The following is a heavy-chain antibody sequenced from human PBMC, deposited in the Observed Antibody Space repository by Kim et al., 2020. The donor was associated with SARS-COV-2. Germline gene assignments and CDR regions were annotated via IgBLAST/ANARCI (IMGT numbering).Heavy chain of an antibody. V-gene: IGHV3-30*03. J-gene: IGHJ5*02. CDR3: TRLWFRGTNWFDP. D-gene: IGHD3-10*01. Sequence: YADTVKGRFTISRDNSKNTLYLQMNSLRAEDTAVYYCTRLWFRGTNWFDPWGRGSLVTVSS.